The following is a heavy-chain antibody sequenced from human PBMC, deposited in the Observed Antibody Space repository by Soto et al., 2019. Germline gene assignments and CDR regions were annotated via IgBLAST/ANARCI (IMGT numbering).Heavy chain of an antibody. CDR2: IYYSGST. J-gene: IGHJ6*02. D-gene: IGHD3-22*01. CDR1: GGSISSGDYY. Sequence: LSLTCTVSGGSISSGDYYWSWIRQPPGKGLEWIGYIYYSGSTYYNPSLKSRVTISVDTSKNQFSLKLSSVTAADTAVYYCATLRGYYDSSGQNYYYYYGMDVWGQGTTVTVSS. CDR3: ATLRGYYDSSGQNYYYYYGMDV. V-gene: IGHV4-30-4*01.